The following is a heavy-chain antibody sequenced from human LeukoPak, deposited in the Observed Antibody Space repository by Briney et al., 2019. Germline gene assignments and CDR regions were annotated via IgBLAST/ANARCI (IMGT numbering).Heavy chain of an antibody. V-gene: IGHV4-4*07. D-gene: IGHD5-18*01. CDR3: VRQGYNYGAFNA. Sequence: PSDTLSLTCALSGDSISCCYWTWIRQSAGKGLEWIGRVFISGNTNYNPSLQGRVTMSVDRSKSQFSLRLRSVTAADTAVYYCVRQGYNYGAFNAWGQGTLVTVSS. CDR1: GDSISCCY. J-gene: IGHJ4*02. CDR2: VFISGNT.